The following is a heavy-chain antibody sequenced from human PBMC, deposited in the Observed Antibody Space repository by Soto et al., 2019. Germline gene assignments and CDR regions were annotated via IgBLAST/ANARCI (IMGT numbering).Heavy chain of an antibody. J-gene: IGHJ2*01. CDR1: GYTFRTYG. Sequence: QVQLVQSGAEVKKPGASVKVSCETSGYTFRTYGISWVRQAPGQGLEWMGWISSYNDKTKYSQKIEGRATMTTDTFTSTAYLELRSLRADDTAVYYCARDSHDYDSSYWYFDFWGRGTLVTVSS. CDR3: ARDSHDYDSSYWYFDF. CDR2: ISSYNDKT. D-gene: IGHD3-22*01. V-gene: IGHV1-18*01.